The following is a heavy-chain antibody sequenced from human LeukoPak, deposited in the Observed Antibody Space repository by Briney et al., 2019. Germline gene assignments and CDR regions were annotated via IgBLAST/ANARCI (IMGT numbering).Heavy chain of an antibody. D-gene: IGHD3-10*01. CDR1: GFTFSSYS. V-gene: IGHV3-21*01. Sequence: GGSLRLSCAASGFTFSSYSMNWVRQAPGKGLEWVSPISSSSSYIYYADSVKGRFTISRDNAKNSLYLQMNRLRAEDTGVYFCARGMGGGYGSGSYYLNDYWGQGTLVTVSS. J-gene: IGHJ4*02. CDR2: ISSSSSYI. CDR3: ARGMGGGYGSGSYYLNDY.